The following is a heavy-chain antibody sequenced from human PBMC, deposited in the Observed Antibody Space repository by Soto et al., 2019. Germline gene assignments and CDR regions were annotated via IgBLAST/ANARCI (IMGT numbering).Heavy chain of an antibody. V-gene: IGHV3-23*01. Sequence: GGSLKLSCAAPGYTFSHCAMSWVGQAPGKGLERVSAISRESGSTYYADSVKDRFTISRDNSKNRLYLQMNSLRADDTAVYLSVIQMRLTGSGTDYWGQRTLDTVS. D-gene: IGHD3-3*01. CDR2: ISRESGST. CDR3: VIQMRLTGSGTDY. CDR1: GYTFSHCA. J-gene: IGHJ4*02.